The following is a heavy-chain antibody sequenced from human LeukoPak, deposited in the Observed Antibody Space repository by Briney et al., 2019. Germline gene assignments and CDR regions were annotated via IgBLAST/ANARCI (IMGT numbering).Heavy chain of an antibody. V-gene: IGHV4-30-4*08. Sequence: SQTLSLTCTVSGGSISSGDYYWSWIRQPPGKGLEWIGYIYYSGSTYYNPSLKSRVTISVDTSKNQFSLKLSSVTAADTAVYYCARGYCSGGSCYLARVDWFDPWGQGTLVTVSS. CDR3: ARGYCSGGSCYLARVDWFDP. D-gene: IGHD2-15*01. CDR2: IYYSGST. J-gene: IGHJ5*02. CDR1: GGSISSGDYY.